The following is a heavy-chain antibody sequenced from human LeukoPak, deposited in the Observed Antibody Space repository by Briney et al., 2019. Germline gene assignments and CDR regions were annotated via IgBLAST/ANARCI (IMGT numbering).Heavy chain of an antibody. Sequence: GGSLRLSCAASGFTFSSYSMNWVRQAPGKGLEWVSYISSSSSTIYYADSVKGRFTISRDNAKNSLYLQMNSLRAEDTAVYYCARLTKDYYYASSGYTDIWGQGTMVIVSS. CDR1: GFTFSSYS. D-gene: IGHD3-22*01. CDR3: ARLTKDYYYASSGYTDI. V-gene: IGHV3-48*01. CDR2: ISSSSSTI. J-gene: IGHJ3*02.